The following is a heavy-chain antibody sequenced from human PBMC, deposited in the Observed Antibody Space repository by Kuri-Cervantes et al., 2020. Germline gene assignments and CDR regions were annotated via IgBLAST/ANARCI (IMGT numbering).Heavy chain of an antibody. CDR2: ISSSSSYI. Sequence: GESLKISCAASGFTFSSYSMNWVRQAPGKGLEWVSSISSSSSYIYYADSVKGRFTISRDNAKNSLYLQMNSLRAEDTAVYYCARTRWLQPIDYWGQGTLVTVSS. V-gene: IGHV3-21*04. D-gene: IGHD5-24*01. CDR1: GFTFSSYS. CDR3: ARTRWLQPIDY. J-gene: IGHJ4*02.